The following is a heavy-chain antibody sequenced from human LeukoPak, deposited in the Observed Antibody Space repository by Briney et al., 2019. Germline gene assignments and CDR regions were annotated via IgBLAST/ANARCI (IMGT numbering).Heavy chain of an antibody. Sequence: ASVKVSCKASGYTFTGYYMHWVRQAPGQGLEWMGWINPNSGGTNYAQKFQGRVTMTRDTSISTAYMELSRLRSDDTAVYYCTRARIAAAGTYYYYYYYMDVWGKGTTVTVSS. D-gene: IGHD6-13*01. V-gene: IGHV1-2*02. J-gene: IGHJ6*03. CDR3: TRARIAAAGTYYYYYYYMDV. CDR1: GYTFTGYY. CDR2: INPNSGGT.